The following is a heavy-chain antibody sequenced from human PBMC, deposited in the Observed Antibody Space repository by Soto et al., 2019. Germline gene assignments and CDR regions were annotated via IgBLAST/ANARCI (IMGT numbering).Heavy chain of an antibody. CDR1: GFTFSSYA. Sequence: GGSLRLSCAASGFTFSSYAMHWVRQAPGKGLEWVAVISYDGSNKYYADSVKGRFTISRDNSKNTLYLQMNSLRAEDTAVYYCARGSEVTYYYDSSGYYPPDYLGQGTLVTVSS. J-gene: IGHJ4*02. D-gene: IGHD3-22*01. CDR2: ISYDGSNK. CDR3: ARGSEVTYYYDSSGYYPPDY. V-gene: IGHV3-30-3*01.